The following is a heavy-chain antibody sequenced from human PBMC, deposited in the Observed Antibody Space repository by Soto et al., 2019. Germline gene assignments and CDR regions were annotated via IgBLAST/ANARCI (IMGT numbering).Heavy chain of an antibody. D-gene: IGHD3-22*01. J-gene: IGHJ6*02. Sequence: GGSLRLSCAASGFSLINNGMHWVRQAPGKGLEWVAVISYDGNNKYYADSVKGRFTISRDNSKNTVYLEMNNLRAEDTAMYYCAKGGSGNYLTYYYYYGMDVWGQGTTVTVS. CDR2: ISYDGNNK. CDR1: GFSLINNG. V-gene: IGHV3-30*18. CDR3: AKGGSGNYLTYYYYYGMDV.